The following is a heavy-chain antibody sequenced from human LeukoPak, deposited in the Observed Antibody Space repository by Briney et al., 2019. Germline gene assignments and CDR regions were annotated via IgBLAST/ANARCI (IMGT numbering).Heavy chain of an antibody. V-gene: IGHV4-59*01. CDR3: ARVRGCGGDCYSGAHDAFYI. CDR2: IYYSGST. J-gene: IGHJ3*02. CDR1: GGSISSYY. Sequence: SETLSLTCTVSGGSISSYYWSWIRQPPGKGLEWIGYIYYSGSTNYNPSLKSRVTISVDTSKNQFSLKLSSVTAADTAVYYCARVRGCGGDCYSGAHDAFYIWGQGTMVTVSS. D-gene: IGHD2-21*01.